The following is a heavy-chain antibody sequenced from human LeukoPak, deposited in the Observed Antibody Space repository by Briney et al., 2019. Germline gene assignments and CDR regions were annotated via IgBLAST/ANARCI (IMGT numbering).Heavy chain of an antibody. Sequence: HGESLKISCKGSGYSFTSYWIGWVRQMPGKGLEWMGIIYPGDSDTRYSPSFQGQVTISADKSISTAYLQWSSLKASDTAMYYCARPSMVRGVMRYFDYWGQGTLVTVSS. V-gene: IGHV5-51*01. D-gene: IGHD3-10*01. CDR1: GYSFTSYW. CDR3: ARPSMVRGVMRYFDY. J-gene: IGHJ4*02. CDR2: IYPGDSDT.